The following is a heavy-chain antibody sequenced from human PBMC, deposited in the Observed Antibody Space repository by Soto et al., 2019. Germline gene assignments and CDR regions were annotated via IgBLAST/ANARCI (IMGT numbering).Heavy chain of an antibody. CDR1: GFTFSSYA. D-gene: IGHD3-22*01. Sequence: GGSLKLSCAASGFTFSSYAMSWVRQAPGKGLEWVSAISGSGGSTYYADSVKGRFTISRDNSKNTLYLQMNSLRAEDTAVYYCAKDFYYDSSGYYNTWGQGTLVTVSS. CDR2: ISGSGGST. V-gene: IGHV3-23*01. J-gene: IGHJ5*02. CDR3: AKDFYYDSSGYYNT.